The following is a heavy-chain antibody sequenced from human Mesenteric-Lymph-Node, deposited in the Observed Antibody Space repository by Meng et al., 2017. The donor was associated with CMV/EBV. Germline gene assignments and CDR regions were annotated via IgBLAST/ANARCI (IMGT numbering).Heavy chain of an antibody. D-gene: IGHD3-3*01. Sequence: GGPLRLSCAASGFTFSNAWMSWVRQAPGKGLEWVSSISSSSSYIYYADSVKGRFTISRDNAKNSLYLQMNSLRAEDTAVYYCARERSGYCYWGQGTLVTVSS. CDR1: GFTFSNAW. CDR2: ISSSSSYI. CDR3: ARERSGYCY. V-gene: IGHV3-21*01. J-gene: IGHJ4*02.